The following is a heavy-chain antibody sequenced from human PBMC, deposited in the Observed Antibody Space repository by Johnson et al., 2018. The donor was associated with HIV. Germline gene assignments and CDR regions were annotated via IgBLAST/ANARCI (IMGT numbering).Heavy chain of an antibody. Sequence: QVQLVESGGGVVRPGGSLRLSCAASGFTFSDYAMHWVRQAPGKGLEWVAVISYDGSNKYYPDSVKGRFTISRDNFKNTLYLQMDSLRAEDTALYYCARVWSGSYYSNAFDIWGQGTMVTVSS. CDR3: ARVWSGSYYSNAFDI. CDR1: GFTFSDYA. V-gene: IGHV3-30-3*01. D-gene: IGHD1-26*01. CDR2: ISYDGSNK. J-gene: IGHJ3*02.